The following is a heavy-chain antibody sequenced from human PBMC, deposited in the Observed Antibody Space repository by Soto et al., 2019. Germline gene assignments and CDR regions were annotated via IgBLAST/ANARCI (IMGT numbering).Heavy chain of an antibody. J-gene: IGHJ4*02. CDR3: ARFKRGSGYFDY. Sequence: SETLSLTCTVSGGSISSYYWSWIRQPPGKGLEWIGYIYYSGSTNYNPSLKSRVTISVDTSKNQFSLKLSSVTAADTAVYYCARFKRGSGYFDYWGQGTLVTVSS. CDR1: GGSISSYY. D-gene: IGHD3-10*01. V-gene: IGHV4-59*01. CDR2: IYYSGST.